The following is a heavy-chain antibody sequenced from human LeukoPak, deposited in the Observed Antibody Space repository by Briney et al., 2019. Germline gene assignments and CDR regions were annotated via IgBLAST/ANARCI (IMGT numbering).Heavy chain of an antibody. V-gene: IGHV3-64*01. CDR2: ISNSGGST. J-gene: IGHJ6*02. Sequence: QPGGSLRLSCVASGFIFSRYGMHWVRQAPGKGLEYVSAISNSGGSTYYANSVKGRFTISRGNSKNTLYLQMGSLRGEDMAVYYCARGLITGAAGTYYYYGMDVWGQGTTVTVSS. CDR3: ARGLITGAAGTYYYYGMDV. D-gene: IGHD6-13*01. CDR1: GFIFSRYG.